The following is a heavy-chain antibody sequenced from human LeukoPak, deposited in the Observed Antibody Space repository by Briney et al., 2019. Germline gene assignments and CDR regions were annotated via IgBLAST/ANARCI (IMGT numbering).Heavy chain of an antibody. CDR1: GYTFTSYY. V-gene: IGHV1-46*01. Sequence: GASVKVSCKASGYTFTSYYMHWVRQAPGQGLEWMGIINPSGGSTSYAQKFQGRVTITRDMSTSTAYMELSSLRSEDTAVYYCAADAVVSGAFDIWGQGTMVTVSS. CDR2: INPSGGST. CDR3: AADAVVSGAFDI. J-gene: IGHJ3*02. D-gene: IGHD3-10*01.